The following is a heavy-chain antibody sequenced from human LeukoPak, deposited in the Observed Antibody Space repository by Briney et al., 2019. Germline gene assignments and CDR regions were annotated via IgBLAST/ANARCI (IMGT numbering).Heavy chain of an antibody. CDR2: ISGSGGST. V-gene: IGHV3-23*01. D-gene: IGHD6-13*01. J-gene: IGHJ4*02. CDR3: AKVGSSSQASPLY. Sequence: GGSLRLSCAASGFTFSSYAMSWVRQAPGKGLEWVSAISGSGGSTYYADSVEGRFTISRDNSKNTLYLQMNSLRAEDTAVYYCAKVGSSSQASPLYWGQGTLVTVSS. CDR1: GFTFSSYA.